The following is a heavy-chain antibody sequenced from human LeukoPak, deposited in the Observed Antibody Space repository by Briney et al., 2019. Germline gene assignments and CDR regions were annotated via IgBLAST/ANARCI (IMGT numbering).Heavy chain of an antibody. CDR2: IDIRSSSI. Sequence: PGGSLRLSCAASGFTFSSYAMNWVRQAPGKGLEWVSYIDIRSSSIYYADSVKGRFTISRDNAKNSLYLQMNSLRAEDTALYYCARRYYYHSSPIDSWGQGTLVTVSS. J-gene: IGHJ4*02. D-gene: IGHD3-22*01. V-gene: IGHV3-48*04. CDR3: ARRYYYHSSPIDS. CDR1: GFTFSSYA.